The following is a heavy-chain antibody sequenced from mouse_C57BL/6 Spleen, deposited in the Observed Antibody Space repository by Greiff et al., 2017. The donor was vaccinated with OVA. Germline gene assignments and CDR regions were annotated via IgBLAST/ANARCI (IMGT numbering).Heavy chain of an antibody. J-gene: IGHJ2*01. Sequence: QVQLQQSGPELVKPGASVKISCKASGYAFSSSWMNWVKQRPGKGLESIGRIYPGDGDTNYNGKFKGKATLTADKSSSTAYMQLSSLTSEDSAVYFGARMVTTGDFDYWGQGTTLTVSS. D-gene: IGHD2-2*01. CDR2: IYPGDGDT. CDR1: GYAFSSSW. V-gene: IGHV1-82*01. CDR3: ARMVTTGDFDY.